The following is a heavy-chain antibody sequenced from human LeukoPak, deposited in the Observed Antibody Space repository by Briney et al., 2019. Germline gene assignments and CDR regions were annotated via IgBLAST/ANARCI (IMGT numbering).Heavy chain of an antibody. Sequence: PSETLSLTCTVSGGSISSYYWSWIRQPPGKGLEWIGYIYYSGSTNYNPSLKSRVTISVDTSKNQFSLKLSSVTAADTAVYYCARTALAAGEAFDIWGQGTMVTVSS. CDR3: ARTALAAGEAFDI. CDR1: GGSISSYY. J-gene: IGHJ3*02. D-gene: IGHD6-13*01. CDR2: IYYSGST. V-gene: IGHV4-59*01.